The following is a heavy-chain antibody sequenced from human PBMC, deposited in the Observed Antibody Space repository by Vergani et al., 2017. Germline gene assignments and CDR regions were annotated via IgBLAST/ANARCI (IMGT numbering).Heavy chain of an antibody. CDR1: GFNFSNSA. CDR2: ISGHGDRT. CDR3: AREERSNTAPFVGD. D-gene: IGHD2/OR15-2a*01. V-gene: IGHV3-23*01. Sequence: EVHLLESGGGQVEAGGSLRLSCVASGFNFSNSAMSWVRQTSGKGLEWVSAISGHGDRTYYADSVKGRFTISRDNSKNTVYLQMNSLKAEDRATYYCAREERSNTAPFVGDWGQGNLVTV. J-gene: IGHJ4*02.